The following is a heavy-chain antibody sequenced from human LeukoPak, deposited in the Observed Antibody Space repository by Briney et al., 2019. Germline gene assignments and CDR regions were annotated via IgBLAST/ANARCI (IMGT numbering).Heavy chain of an antibody. J-gene: IGHJ4*02. D-gene: IGHD3-10*01. V-gene: IGHV3-7*03. CDR1: GFSFSSYW. CDR2: IKEDGSER. CDR3: AKRGVVIRVILVGFHKQAYYFDS. Sequence: GGSLRLSCGASGFSFSSYWMSWVRETPGKGLEWVANIKEDGSERYYVDSVKGRFTISRDNAKNTLYLQMNSLRAEDTAVYFCAKRGVVIRVILVGFHKQAYYFDSWGQGALVTVSS.